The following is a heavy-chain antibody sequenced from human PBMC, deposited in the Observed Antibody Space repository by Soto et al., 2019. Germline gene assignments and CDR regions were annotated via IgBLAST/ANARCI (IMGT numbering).Heavy chain of an antibody. V-gene: IGHV3-48*02. J-gene: IGHJ6*02. D-gene: IGHD3-22*01. CDR3: ARDETYYYDSSGYYNYYYYYGMDV. Sequence: GGSLRLSCAASGFTFSSYSMNWVRQAPGKGLEWVSYISSSSSTMYYEDSVKGEFTISRDKAKNSLYLQMTSLRDEDTAVYYCARDETYYYDSSGYYNYYYYYGMDVWGQGTTVTVSS. CDR2: ISSSSSTM. CDR1: GFTFSSYS.